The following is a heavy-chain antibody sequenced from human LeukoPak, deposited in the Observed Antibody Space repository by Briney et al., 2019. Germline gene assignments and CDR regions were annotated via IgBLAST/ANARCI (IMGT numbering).Heavy chain of an antibody. D-gene: IGHD3-22*01. J-gene: IGHJ4*02. Sequence: PGGSLRLSCAASGFTFCNYGMHWVRQAPGKGLQWVSSISGSSTYIDYADSVKGRFTISRDNAKNALYLQRDSPRAEDTAVYYCARDHSSGRYFDFWGQGTLVTVSS. V-gene: IGHV3-21*01. CDR1: GFTFCNYG. CDR3: ARDHSSGRYFDF. CDR2: ISGSSTYI.